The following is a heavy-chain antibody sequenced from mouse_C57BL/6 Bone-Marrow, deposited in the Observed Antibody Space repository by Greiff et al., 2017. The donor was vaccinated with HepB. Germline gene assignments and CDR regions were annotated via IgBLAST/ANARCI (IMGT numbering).Heavy chain of an antibody. V-gene: IGHV1-5*01. Sequence: DVKLQESGTVLARPGASVKMSCKTSGYTFTSYWMHWVKQRPGQGLEWIGAIYPGNSDTSYNQKFKGKAKLTAVTSASTAYMELSSLTNEDSAVYYCTRDYDYAYYAMDYWGQGTSVTVSS. D-gene: IGHD2-4*01. CDR1: GYTFTSYW. J-gene: IGHJ4*01. CDR2: IYPGNSDT. CDR3: TRDYDYAYYAMDY.